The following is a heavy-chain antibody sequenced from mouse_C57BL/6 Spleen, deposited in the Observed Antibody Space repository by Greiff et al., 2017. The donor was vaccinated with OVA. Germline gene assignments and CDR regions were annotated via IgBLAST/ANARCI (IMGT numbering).Heavy chain of an antibody. CDR1: GYTFTDYN. CDR2: INPNNGGT. Sequence: EVQLQQSGPELVKPGASVKMSCKASGYTFTDYNMHWVKQSHGKSLEWIGYINPNNGGTSYNQKFKGKATLTVNKSSSTAYMDLRSLTSEDSAVYYCARFPLYYYGSSSFDYWGKGTTLTVSS. D-gene: IGHD1-1*01. CDR3: ARFPLYYYGSSSFDY. J-gene: IGHJ2*01. V-gene: IGHV1-22*01.